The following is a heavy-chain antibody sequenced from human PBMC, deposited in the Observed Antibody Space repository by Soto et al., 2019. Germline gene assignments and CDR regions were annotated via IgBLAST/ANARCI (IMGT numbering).Heavy chain of an antibody. J-gene: IGHJ2*01. D-gene: IGHD4-17*01. CDR1: GGSISGGVYY. Sequence: QVQLQESGPGRVKPSQTLSLTCTVSGGSISGGVYYWSWLRQPPGKGMEWMGYMFDSGSTYYNPSLKGRVTISVDTSKNQFSLRLSSVTAADTAVYYCARAIIPLTTDWYFDLWGRGTLVTVSS. V-gene: IGHV4-30-4*01. CDR3: ARAIIPLTTDWYFDL. CDR2: MFDSGST.